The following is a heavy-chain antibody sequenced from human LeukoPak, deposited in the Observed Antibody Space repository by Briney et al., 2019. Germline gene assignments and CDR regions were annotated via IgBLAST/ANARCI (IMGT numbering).Heavy chain of an antibody. CDR2: INRDGSDK. CDR3: ATETTGDFDY. Sequence: GGSLRLSCAASGFTFSNYWMHWVRQAPGKGLEWVANINRDGSDKYYLNSVKGRFTISRDNAKNSLYLQMNSLRAEDSALYYCATETTGDFDYWGLGTLVTVSS. D-gene: IGHD1-1*01. CDR1: GFTFSNYW. V-gene: IGHV3-7*01. J-gene: IGHJ4*02.